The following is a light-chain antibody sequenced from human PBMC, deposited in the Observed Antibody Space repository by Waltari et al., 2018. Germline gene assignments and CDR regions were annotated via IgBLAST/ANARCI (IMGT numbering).Light chain of an antibody. CDR1: KLGDKY. CDR3: QAWDSRHVI. V-gene: IGLV3-1*01. CDR2: QDT. Sequence: SYELTQPPSVSVSPGQTASITCSGEKLGDKYASWYQQKPGQSPFLVICQDTKRPSGIPERFSGSNSGNTATLTISGTQAMDEADYYCQAWDSRHVIIGGGTKLTVL. J-gene: IGLJ2*01.